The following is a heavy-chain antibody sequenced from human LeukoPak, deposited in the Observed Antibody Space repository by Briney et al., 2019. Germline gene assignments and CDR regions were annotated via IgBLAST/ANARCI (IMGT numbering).Heavy chain of an antibody. V-gene: IGHV1-69*01. CDR1: GGTFSSYA. D-gene: IGHD2-2*01. CDR3: ARGIVVVPAATDYYYMDV. Sequence: SVKVSCKASGGTFSSYAISWVRQAPGQGLEWMGGIIPIFGTANYAQKFQGRVTITADESTSTAYMELSSLRSEDTAVYYCARGIVVVPAATDYYYMDVWGKGTTVTVSS. J-gene: IGHJ6*03. CDR2: IIPIFGTA.